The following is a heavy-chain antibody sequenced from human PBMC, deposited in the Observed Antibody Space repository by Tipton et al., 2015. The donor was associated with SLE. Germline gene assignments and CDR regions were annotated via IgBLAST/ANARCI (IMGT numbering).Heavy chain of an antibody. V-gene: IGHV3-7*05. CDR2: IKRDGSEA. J-gene: IGHJ4*02. CDR3: AGDGRCGTYSFGF. CDR1: GFTFSTYW. D-gene: IGHD4-17*01. Sequence: SLRLSCAASGFTFSTYWMTWVRQAPGKGLEWVANIKRDGSEAYYVDSVKGRFTISRDNSKNALYLQMDSLRADDAAVYFCAGDGRCGTYSFGFWGQGTLVTVSS.